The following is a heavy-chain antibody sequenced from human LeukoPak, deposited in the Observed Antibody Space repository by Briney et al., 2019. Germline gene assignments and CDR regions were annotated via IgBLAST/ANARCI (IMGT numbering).Heavy chain of an antibody. CDR1: SGSISSYY. J-gene: IGHJ4*02. Sequence: SETVSLTCTVSSGSISSYYWSWLRQPPGKGLEWIGNTYPSESPNHHPSLKSRVTISVDTSKNQLSLKLSSVTTADTAVYYCARGAYYHDTMDWGQGTLVTVSS. V-gene: IGHV4-59*01. CDR3: ARGAYYHDTMD. D-gene: IGHD3-22*01. CDR2: TYPSESP.